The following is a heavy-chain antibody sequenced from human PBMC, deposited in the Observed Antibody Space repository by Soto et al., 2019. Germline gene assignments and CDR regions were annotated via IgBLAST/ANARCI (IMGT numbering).Heavy chain of an antibody. D-gene: IGHD3-22*01. Sequence: EVQLVESGGGLVQPGGSLRLSCAASGFTFSSHWIHWVRQDPGKGLVWVSRINSGGSTTDYADSVKGRFTISRDNAKNTLYLQMNGLRGEDTAVYHCVRGASGYYYVDSWGQGTLVTVSS. CDR1: GFTFSSHW. V-gene: IGHV3-74*01. J-gene: IGHJ4*02. CDR3: VRGASGYYYVDS. CDR2: INSGGSTT.